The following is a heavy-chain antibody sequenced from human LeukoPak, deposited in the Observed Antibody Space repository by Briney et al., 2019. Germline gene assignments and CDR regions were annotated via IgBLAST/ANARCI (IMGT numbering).Heavy chain of an antibody. CDR1: GGTFSSYA. J-gene: IGHJ4*02. CDR3: ATGYCTNGVCFPPGTNYYFDY. CDR2: IIPIFGTA. Sequence: SVKVSRKASGGTFSSYAISWVRQAPGQGLEWMGGIIPIFGTADYAQKFQGRVTITADESTSTAYMELSSLRSEDTAVYYCATGYCTNGVCFPPGTNYYFDYWGQGTLVTVSP. D-gene: IGHD2-8*01. V-gene: IGHV1-69*13.